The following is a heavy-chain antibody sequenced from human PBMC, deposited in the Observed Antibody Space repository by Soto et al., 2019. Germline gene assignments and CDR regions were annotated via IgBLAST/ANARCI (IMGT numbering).Heavy chain of an antibody. J-gene: IGHJ4*02. Sequence: ASETLSLTCAVYGGSFSGYYWSWIRQPPGKGLEWIGEINHSGSTNYNPSLKSRVTISVDTSKNQFSLKLSSVTAADTAVYYCARSGLVVVAASPPFDYWGQGTLVTVSS. CDR1: GGSFSGYY. V-gene: IGHV4-34*01. CDR2: INHSGST. CDR3: ARSGLVVVAASPPFDY. D-gene: IGHD2-15*01.